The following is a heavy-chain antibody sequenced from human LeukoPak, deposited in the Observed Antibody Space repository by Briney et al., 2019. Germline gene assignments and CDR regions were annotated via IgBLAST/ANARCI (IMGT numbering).Heavy chain of an antibody. J-gene: IGHJ4*02. CDR2: IRSEAYGGTT. V-gene: IGHV3-49*04. CDR3: TRGPPPDYGETGDY. Sequence: PGGSLRLSCTASGFTFGDYAMSWVRQAPGKGLEWVGFIRSEAYGGTTEYAASVKGRFTISRDDSKSIAYLQMNSLKTEDTAVYYCTRGPPPDYGETGDYWGQGTLVTVSS. CDR1: GFTFGDYA. D-gene: IGHD4-17*01.